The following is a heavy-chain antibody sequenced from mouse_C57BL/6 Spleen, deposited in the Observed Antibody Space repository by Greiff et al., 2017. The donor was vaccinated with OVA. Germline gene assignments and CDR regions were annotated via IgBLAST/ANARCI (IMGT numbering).Heavy chain of an antibody. CDR2: INPNNGGT. D-gene: IGHD1-1*01. CDR1: GYTFTDYY. Sequence: EVQLQQSGPELVKPGASVKISCKASGYTFTDYYMNWVKQSHGKSLEWIGDINPNNGGTSYNQKFKGKATLTVDKSSSTAYMELRSLTSEDSAVYYCVKKDYYGSRDWGQGTTRTVSS. V-gene: IGHV1-26*01. CDR3: VKKDYYGSRD. J-gene: IGHJ2*01.